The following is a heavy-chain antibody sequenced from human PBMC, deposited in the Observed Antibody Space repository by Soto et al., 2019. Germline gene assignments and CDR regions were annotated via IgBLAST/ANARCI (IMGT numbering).Heavy chain of an antibody. D-gene: IGHD1-26*01. Sequence: ASVKVSCKASGGTFSSYAISWVRQAPGQGLEWMGGIIPIFGTANYAQKFQGRVTITADESTSTAYMELSSLRSEDTAVYYCARSYSGSYYEGRGGNRRYFDYWGQGTLVTVSS. J-gene: IGHJ4*02. CDR2: IIPIFGTA. CDR1: GGTFSSYA. CDR3: ARSYSGSYYEGRGGNRRYFDY. V-gene: IGHV1-69*13.